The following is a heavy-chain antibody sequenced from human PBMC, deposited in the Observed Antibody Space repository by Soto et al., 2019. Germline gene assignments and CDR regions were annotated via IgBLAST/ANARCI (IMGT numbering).Heavy chain of an antibody. CDR3: ERVRSEQWLEKTFDP. CDR1: GYTFTSYA. D-gene: IGHD6-19*01. V-gene: IGHV1-3*01. Sequence: ASVKVSCKASGYTFTSYAMHWVRQAPGQRLEWMGWINAGNGNTKYSQKFQGRVTITRDTSASTAYMELSSLRSEDTAVYYCERVRSEQWLEKTFDPWGQGTLVTVSS. J-gene: IGHJ5*02. CDR2: INAGNGNT.